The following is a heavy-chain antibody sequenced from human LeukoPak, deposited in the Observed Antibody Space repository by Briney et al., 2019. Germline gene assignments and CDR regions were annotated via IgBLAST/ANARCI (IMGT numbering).Heavy chain of an antibody. D-gene: IGHD3-10*01. J-gene: IGHJ5*02. CDR3: ATTLIREGSFT. CDR1: RFTFSSYW. Sequence: PGGSLRLSCAASRFTFSSYWISWVRQGPGKGLEWVANIKQDGSEKYYVDSVKGRFTISRDNAKNSLYLQMNGLRAEDTAVYYCATTLIREGSFTWGQGTLVTVSS. CDR2: IKQDGSEK. V-gene: IGHV3-7*01.